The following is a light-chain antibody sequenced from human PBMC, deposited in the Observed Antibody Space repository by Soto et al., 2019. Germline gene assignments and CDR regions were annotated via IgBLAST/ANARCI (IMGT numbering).Light chain of an antibody. CDR3: QQYYSSLALS. Sequence: DIVMTQSPDSLTVSLGERATINCKSSQSLLYSSNNKNYLAWYQQKPGQPPKLLIYWASTLESGVPDRFSGSGSGTDFTLTISSLQAEDVAVYDCQQYYSSLALSFGGGTKVEIK. CDR1: QSLLYSSNNKNY. CDR2: WAS. J-gene: IGKJ4*01. V-gene: IGKV4-1*01.